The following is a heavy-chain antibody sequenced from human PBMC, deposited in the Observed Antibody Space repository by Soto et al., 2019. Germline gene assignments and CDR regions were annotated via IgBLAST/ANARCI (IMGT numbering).Heavy chain of an antibody. V-gene: IGHV1-2*04. CDR2: INPNSGGT. CDR1: GYTFTGYY. J-gene: IGHJ6*02. CDR3: ARVGSGYDGHYYGMDV. Sequence: ASVKVSCKASGYTFTGYYMHWVRQAPGQGLEWMGWINPNSGGTNYAQKFQGWVTMTRDTSISTAYMELSRLRSDDTAVYYCARVGSGYDGHYYGMDVWGQGTTVTVYS. D-gene: IGHD5-12*01.